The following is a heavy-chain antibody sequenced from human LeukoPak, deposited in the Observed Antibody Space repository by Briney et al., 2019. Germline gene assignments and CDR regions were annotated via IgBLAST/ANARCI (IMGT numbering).Heavy chain of an antibody. J-gene: IGHJ5*02. V-gene: IGHV4-4*02. CDR2: IYHSGST. CDR3: AKNGQSGFSFDP. Sequence: PSETLSLTCAVSGGSTSSSNWWSWVRQPPGKGLEWIGEIYHSGSTNYNPSLKSRVTISVDKSKNQFSLKLSSVTAADTAVYYCAKNGQSGFSFDPWGQGTLVTVSS. CDR1: GGSTSSSNW. D-gene: IGHD1-26*01.